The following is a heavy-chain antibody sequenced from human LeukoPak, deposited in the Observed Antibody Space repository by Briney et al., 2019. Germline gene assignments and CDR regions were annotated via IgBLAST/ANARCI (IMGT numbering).Heavy chain of an antibody. CDR2: INPSGGRT. CDR3: ARGSAGEGGYSVEGEYFQH. D-gene: IGHD5-24*01. J-gene: IGHJ1*01. Sequence: ASVKVSCKASGYTFTSYFIHWVRQAPGQGLELMGIINPSGGRTSYAQKFQGRVTMTRDISTSTVYMEVSSLRSEDTAVYYCARGSAGEGGYSVEGEYFQHWGQGTLVTVSS. V-gene: IGHV1-46*01. CDR1: GYTFTSYF.